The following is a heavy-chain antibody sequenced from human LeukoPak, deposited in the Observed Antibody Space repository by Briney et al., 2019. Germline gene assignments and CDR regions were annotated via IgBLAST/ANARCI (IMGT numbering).Heavy chain of an antibody. CDR1: GFTFSSYS. D-gene: IGHD1-26*01. J-gene: IGHJ4*02. CDR2: ISSSSITI. V-gene: IGHV3-48*01. CDR3: ASRPSGSYARFDS. Sequence: GGSLRLSCAASGFTFSSYSMNWVRQAPGKGLEWVSYISSSSITIYYADSVKGRFTISRDNAKNSLYLQMNRLRAEDTAVYYCASRPSGSYARFDSWGQRTLVTVSS.